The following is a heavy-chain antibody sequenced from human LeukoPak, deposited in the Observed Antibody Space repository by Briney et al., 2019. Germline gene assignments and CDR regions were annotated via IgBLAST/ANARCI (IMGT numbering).Heavy chain of an antibody. CDR2: IRYDGSNK. V-gene: IGHV3-30*02. J-gene: IGHJ6*03. CDR1: GFTFSSYG. Sequence: GGSLRLSCVASGFTFSSYGMHWVRQAPGKGLEWVAFIRYDGSNKYYADSVKGRFTISRDNSKNTLYLQMNSLRAEDTAVYYCAKDESGYYYYMDVWGKGTTVTVSS. CDR3: AKDESGYYYYMDV.